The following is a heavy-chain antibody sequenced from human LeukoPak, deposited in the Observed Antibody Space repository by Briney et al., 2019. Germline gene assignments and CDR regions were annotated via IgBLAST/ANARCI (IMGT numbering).Heavy chain of an antibody. CDR2: ISAYNGNT. CDR1: GYTFTNYG. Sequence: ASVKVSCKASGYTFTNYGIGWFRQAPGQGLEWMGWISAYNGNTDYAQKLQGRVTMTTDTSTSTAYMELRSLRSDDTAVYFCARDVDRTTPYNWFDPWAREPWSPSPQ. CDR3: ARDVDRTTPYNWFDP. J-gene: IGHJ5*02. V-gene: IGHV1-18*01. D-gene: IGHD1-1*01.